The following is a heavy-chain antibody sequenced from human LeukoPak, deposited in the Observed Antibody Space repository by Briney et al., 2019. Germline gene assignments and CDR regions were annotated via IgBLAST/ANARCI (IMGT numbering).Heavy chain of an antibody. V-gene: IGHV3-21*01. CDR1: GFTFSSYS. CDR2: ISSSSSYI. CDR3: ASQRIMITFGGKLDY. J-gene: IGHJ4*02. D-gene: IGHD3-16*01. Sequence: GVSLRLSCAASGFTFSSYSMNWVRQAPGKGLEWVSSISSSSSYIYYADSVKGRFTISRDNAKNSLYLQMNSLRAEDTAVYYCASQRIMITFGGKLDYWGQGTLVTVSS.